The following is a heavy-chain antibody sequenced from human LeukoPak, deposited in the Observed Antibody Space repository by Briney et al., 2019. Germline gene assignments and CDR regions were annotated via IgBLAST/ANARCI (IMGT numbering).Heavy chain of an antibody. D-gene: IGHD6-6*01. V-gene: IGHV7-4-1*02. J-gene: IGHJ5*02. Sequence: GASVKVSCKASGYTFTTYAMNWVRQAPGQGLEWMGWINTNTGNPTYAQGFTGRFVFSLDTSVSTAYLQISSLKAEDTAVYYCAREYSSSSRANWFDPWGQGTLVTVSS. CDR1: GYTFTTYA. CDR3: AREYSSSSRANWFDP. CDR2: INTNTGNP.